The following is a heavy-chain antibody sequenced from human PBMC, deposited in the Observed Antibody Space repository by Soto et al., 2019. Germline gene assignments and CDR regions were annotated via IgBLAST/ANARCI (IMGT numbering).Heavy chain of an antibody. J-gene: IGHJ1*01. CDR2: IYSGGST. CDR1: GFTVSSNY. V-gene: IGHV3-53*01. CDR3: ARDRVESGYPEYCQH. Sequence: EVQLVESGGGLIQPGGSLRLSFAASGFTVSSNYMSWVRQAPGKGLEWVSVIYSGGSTYYADSVKGRFTISRDNSKNTLYLQMNSLRAEDTSVYYCARDRVESGYPEYCQHWGQCTLVTVSS. D-gene: IGHD3-22*01.